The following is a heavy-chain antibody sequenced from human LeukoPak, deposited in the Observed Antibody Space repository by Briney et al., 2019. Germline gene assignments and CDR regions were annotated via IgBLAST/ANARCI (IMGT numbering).Heavy chain of an antibody. CDR1: GFTFSSYA. D-gene: IGHD5-18*01. CDR3: ARRRYTYGGEFDY. J-gene: IGHJ4*02. CDR2: ISGGYTST. Sequence: GGSLRLSCAASGFTFSSYAMTWVRQAPGKGLEWVSAISGGYTSTYYADSVKGRFTLSRDDSKNTLYLQMNSLRVDHTAVYYCARRRYTYGGEFDYWGQGTLVTVSS. V-gene: IGHV3-23*01.